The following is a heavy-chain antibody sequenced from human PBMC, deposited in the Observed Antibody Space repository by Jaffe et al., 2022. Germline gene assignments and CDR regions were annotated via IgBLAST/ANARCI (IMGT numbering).Heavy chain of an antibody. CDR2: IIPIFGTA. Sequence: QVQLVQSGAEVKKPGSSVKVSCKASGGTFSSYAISWVRQAPGQGLEWMGGIIPIFGTANYAQKFQGRVTITADESTSTAYMELSSLRSEDTAVYYCASSSYVDTAMVNLYYYYYYMDVWGKGTTVTVSS. CDR3: ASSSYVDTAMVNLYYYYYYMDV. V-gene: IGHV1-69*01. J-gene: IGHJ6*03. CDR1: GGTFSSYA. D-gene: IGHD5-18*01.